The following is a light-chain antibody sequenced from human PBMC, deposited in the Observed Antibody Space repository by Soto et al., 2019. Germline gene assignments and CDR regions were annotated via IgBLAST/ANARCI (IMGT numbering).Light chain of an antibody. J-gene: IGKJ1*01. V-gene: IGKV3-11*01. CDR3: QQYKSYAPT. CDR2: DTS. Sequence: EMVLTQSPSTLSLSPGERATLSCRASQTVSNKLAWYQHKPGQAPRLLIYDTSNRATGIPARFSGSGSGTELTLTISGLQPDDFATYFCQQYKSYAPTFGQGTKVDI. CDR1: QTVSNK.